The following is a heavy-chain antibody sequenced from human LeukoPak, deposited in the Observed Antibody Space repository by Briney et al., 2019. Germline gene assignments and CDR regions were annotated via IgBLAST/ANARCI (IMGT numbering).Heavy chain of an antibody. CDR2: IYYSGST. CDR3: ARAGEQWPPPHFDY. Sequence: SETLSLTCTVSGGSMSSSSYYWGWIRQPPGKGLEWSGSIYYSGSTYYNPSLKSRVTISVDTSKNQFSLKLSSVTAADTAVYYCARAGEQWPPPHFDYWGQGTLVTVSS. V-gene: IGHV4-39*01. CDR1: GGSMSSSSYY. D-gene: IGHD6-19*01. J-gene: IGHJ4*02.